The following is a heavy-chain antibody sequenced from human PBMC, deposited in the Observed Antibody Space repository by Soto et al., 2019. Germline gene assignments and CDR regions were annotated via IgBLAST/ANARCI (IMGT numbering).Heavy chain of an antibody. Sequence: SETLSLTCTVSGGSISSSSYYWGWIRQPPGKGLEWIGSIYYSGSTNYNPSLKSRVTISVDTSKNQFSLKLSSVTAADTAVYYCAREGWAAAGTGSNWFDPWGPGTLVTVSS. V-gene: IGHV4-39*07. CDR2: IYYSGST. CDR3: AREGWAAAGTGSNWFDP. CDR1: GGSISSSSYY. D-gene: IGHD6-13*01. J-gene: IGHJ5*02.